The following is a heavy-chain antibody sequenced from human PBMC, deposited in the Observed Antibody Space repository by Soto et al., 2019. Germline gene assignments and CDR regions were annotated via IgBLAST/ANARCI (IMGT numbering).Heavy chain of an antibody. J-gene: IGHJ3*02. CDR3: ASGARSRPPRDAFDI. Sequence: QVQLQQGGAGLLTSSETLSLTCAVYGGSFSGYYWSWISQTPGKGLGWLGDINPRGSTNYNPSLKSRVIMSVDTSKKQFSLNVTSVPAADTAVYYCASGARSRPPRDAFDIWGQGTMVTVSS. CDR2: INPRGST. D-gene: IGHD2-15*01. V-gene: IGHV4-34*01. CDR1: GGSFSGYY.